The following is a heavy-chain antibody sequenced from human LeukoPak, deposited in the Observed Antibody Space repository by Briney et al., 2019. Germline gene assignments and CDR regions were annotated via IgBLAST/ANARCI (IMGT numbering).Heavy chain of an antibody. D-gene: IGHD6-19*01. CDR1: GFTFSHYG. V-gene: IGHV3-30*02. J-gene: IGHJ4*02. CDR2: IRYDESDK. Sequence: GGSLRLSCATSGFTFSHYGMHWVRQAPGRGLDWVAHIRYDESDKYYADSVKGRFTISRDISKNTVYLQMNSLRVEDTAVYYCAKTGSGWPDYWGQGTLVTVSS. CDR3: AKTGSGWPDY.